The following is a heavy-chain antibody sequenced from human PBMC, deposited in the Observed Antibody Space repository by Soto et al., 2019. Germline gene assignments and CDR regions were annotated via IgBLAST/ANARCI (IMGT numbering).Heavy chain of an antibody. CDR1: GFTFSSYS. D-gene: IGHD3-22*01. CDR3: ARAPYYYDSRGYWAY. V-gene: IGHV3-21*01. Sequence: EVQLVESGGGLVKPGGSLRLSCAASGFTFSSYSMNWVRQAPGKGLEWVSSISSSSSYIYYADSVKGRFTISRDNAKNSLYLQMNSLRAEDTAVYYCARAPYYYDSRGYWAYWGQGTLDTVSS. J-gene: IGHJ4*02. CDR2: ISSSSSYI.